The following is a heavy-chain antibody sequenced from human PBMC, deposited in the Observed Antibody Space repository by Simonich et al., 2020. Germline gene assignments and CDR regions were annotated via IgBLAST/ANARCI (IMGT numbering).Heavy chain of an antibody. J-gene: IGHJ6*03. V-gene: IGHV1-2*06. D-gene: IGHD3-22*01. CDR3: ARDYYDSSGYYYYYYYMDV. Sequence: GQGLEWMGRINPNSGGTNYAQKFQGRVTMTRDTSISTAYMELSRLRSDDTAVYYCARDYYDSSGYYYYYYYMDVWGKGTTVTVSS. CDR2: INPNSGGT.